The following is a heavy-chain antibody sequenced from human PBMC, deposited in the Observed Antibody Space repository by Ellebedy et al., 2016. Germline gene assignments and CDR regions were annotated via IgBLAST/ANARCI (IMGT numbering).Heavy chain of an antibody. Sequence: SETLSLTCTVSGGSISSYYWSWIRQPPGKGLEWIGYIYYSGSTNYNPSLKSRVTISVDTSKNQFSLKLSSVTAADTAVHYCARDLGYSGYDLLAFDIWGQGTMVTVSS. J-gene: IGHJ3*02. CDR3: ARDLGYSGYDLLAFDI. CDR2: IYYSGST. V-gene: IGHV4-59*12. CDR1: GGSISSYY. D-gene: IGHD5-12*01.